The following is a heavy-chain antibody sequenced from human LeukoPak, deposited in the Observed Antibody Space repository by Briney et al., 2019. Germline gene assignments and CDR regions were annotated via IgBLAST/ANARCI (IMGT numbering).Heavy chain of an antibody. D-gene: IGHD6-19*01. CDR2: IYYSGST. Sequence: SETLSLTCAVYGGSFSGYYWGWIRQPPGKGLEWIGSIYYSGSTYYNPSLKSRVTISVDTSKNQFSLKLSSVTAADTAVYYCASSGRIAVAGIFDYWGQGTLVTVSS. CDR3: ASSGRIAVAGIFDY. V-gene: IGHV4-39*01. CDR1: GGSFSGYY. J-gene: IGHJ4*02.